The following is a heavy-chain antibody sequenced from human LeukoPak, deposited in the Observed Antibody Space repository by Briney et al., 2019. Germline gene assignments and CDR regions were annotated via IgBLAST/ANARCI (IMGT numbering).Heavy chain of an antibody. Sequence: PGGSLRLSCAASGFTFSGSAMHWVRQASGKGLEWVGRIRSKANSYATACAASVKGRFTISRDDSKNTAYLQMNSLKTEDTAVYYCTKTRGDDSSGYYLFDYWGQGTLVTVSS. CDR3: TKTRGDDSSGYYLFDY. V-gene: IGHV3-73*01. CDR1: GFTFSGSA. D-gene: IGHD3-22*01. CDR2: IRSKANSYAT. J-gene: IGHJ4*02.